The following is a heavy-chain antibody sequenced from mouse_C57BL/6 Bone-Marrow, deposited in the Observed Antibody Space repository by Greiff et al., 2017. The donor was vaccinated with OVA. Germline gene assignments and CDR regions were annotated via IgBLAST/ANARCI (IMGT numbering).Heavy chain of an antibody. CDR3: AREGVYGSRAWFGY. CDR2: IYPRSGNT. D-gene: IGHD1-1*01. CDR1: GYTFTSYG. Sequence: VQLQQSGAELARPGASVKLSCKASGYTFTSYGISWVKQRTGQGLEWIGEIYPRSGNTYYNEKFKGKATLTADKSSSTAYMELRSLTSEDSAVYFCAREGVYGSRAWFGYWGQGTLVTVSA. J-gene: IGHJ3*01. V-gene: IGHV1-81*01.